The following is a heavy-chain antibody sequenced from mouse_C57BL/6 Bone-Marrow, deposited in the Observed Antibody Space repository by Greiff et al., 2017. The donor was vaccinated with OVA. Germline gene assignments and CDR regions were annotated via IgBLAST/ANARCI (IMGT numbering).Heavy chain of an antibody. CDR2: ISYDGSN. Sequence: VQLQQSGPGLVKPSQSLSLTCSVTGYSITSGYYWNWIRQFPGNKLEWMGYISYDGSNNYNPSLKNRISITRDTSKNQFFLKLNSVTTEDTATYYCAREGNLYAMDYWGQGTSVTVSS. CDR1: GYSITSGYY. J-gene: IGHJ4*01. V-gene: IGHV3-6*01. CDR3: AREGNLYAMDY.